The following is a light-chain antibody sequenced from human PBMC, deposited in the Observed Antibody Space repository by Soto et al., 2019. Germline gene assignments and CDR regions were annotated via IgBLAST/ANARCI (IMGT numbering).Light chain of an antibody. Sequence: TQSPGPLSVSPGETATLSCRASQNVVTNIAWYQQKPGQAPSLLIYDTSTRAPDIPVRFSGSGSGTEFTLTIISLQSEDLVVDYCQHYNARPPWTFGQGTRVEVK. J-gene: IGKJ1*01. CDR3: QHYNARPPWT. CDR2: DTS. CDR1: QNVVTN. V-gene: IGKV3-15*01.